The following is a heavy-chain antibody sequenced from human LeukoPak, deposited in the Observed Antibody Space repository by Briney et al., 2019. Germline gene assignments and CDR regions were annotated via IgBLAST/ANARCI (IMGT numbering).Heavy chain of an antibody. V-gene: IGHV3-23*01. Sequence: GGSLRLSCAASGFTFSTYAVSWVRQAPGKGLEWVSAISGSGGSTYYADSVKGRFTISRDNSENTLYLQMNSLRVEDTAVYYCAKSSSGWYDFDYWGQGTLVTVSS. CDR3: AKSSSGWYDFDY. CDR2: ISGSGGST. J-gene: IGHJ4*02. D-gene: IGHD6-19*01. CDR1: GFTFSTYA.